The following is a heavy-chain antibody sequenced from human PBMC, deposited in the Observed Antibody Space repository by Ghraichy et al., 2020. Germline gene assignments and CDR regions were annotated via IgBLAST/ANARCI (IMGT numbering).Heavy chain of an antibody. J-gene: IGHJ6*02. CDR3: ARLSTPFYGMDV. V-gene: IGHV3-30*03. D-gene: IGHD3-16*02. CDR2: ISYDGSEK. CDR1: EFTFSTFG. Sequence: LSLTCAASEFTFSTFGMHWVRQAPGKGLEWVAVISYDGSEKYYADSVKGRFAISRDNSKYTLYLQMNTLRVEDTAVYYCARLSTPFYGMDVWGQGTTVIVSS.